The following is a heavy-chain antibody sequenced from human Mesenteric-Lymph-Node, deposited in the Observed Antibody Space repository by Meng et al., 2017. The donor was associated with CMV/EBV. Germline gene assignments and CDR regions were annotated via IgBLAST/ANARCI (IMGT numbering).Heavy chain of an antibody. J-gene: IGHJ3*02. CDR3: AREEVVIAIPDAFDI. CDR1: GFTFSSYA. V-gene: IGHV3-30-3*01. D-gene: IGHD2-21*01. CDR2: ISYDGSNK. Sequence: GGSLRLSCAASGFTFSSYAMHWVRQAPGKGLEWVAVISYDGSNKYYADSVKGRFTISRDNAKNSLYLQMNSLRAEDTAVYYCAREEVVIAIPDAFDIWGQGTMVTVSS.